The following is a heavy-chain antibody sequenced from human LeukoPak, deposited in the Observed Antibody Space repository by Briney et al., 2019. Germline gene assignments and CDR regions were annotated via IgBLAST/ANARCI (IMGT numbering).Heavy chain of an antibody. CDR2: VSYDESNK. CDR1: GFTFSGYP. J-gene: IGHJ4*02. CDR3: ARMDIGLVRD. Sequence: GGSLRLSCVASGFTFSGYPMHWVRQAPGKGLEWVAVVSYDESNKYYADSVKGRFTTSRDNAKNSLSLQMNSLRAEDTAVYYCARMDIGLVRDWGQGTLVTVSS. D-gene: IGHD3-10*01. V-gene: IGHV3-30*04.